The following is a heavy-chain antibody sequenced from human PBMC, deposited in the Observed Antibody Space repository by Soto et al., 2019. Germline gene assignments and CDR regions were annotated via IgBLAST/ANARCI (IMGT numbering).Heavy chain of an antibody. J-gene: IGHJ4*02. CDR2: ISTYSGNT. D-gene: IGHD2-21*02. CDR1: GYTFSNYG. Sequence: QVQLVQSGAEVKKPGASVKVSCKASGYTFSNYGISWVRQAPGHGLEWLGWISTYSGNTTYAQILQGRVTMTTDTSASTAHMELRSLRSDDTAVYYCAREHTASYFDYWGQGTLVTVSS. CDR3: AREHTASYFDY. V-gene: IGHV1-18*01.